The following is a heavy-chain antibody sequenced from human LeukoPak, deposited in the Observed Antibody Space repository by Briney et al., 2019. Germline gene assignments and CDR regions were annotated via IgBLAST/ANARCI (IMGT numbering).Heavy chain of an antibody. CDR1: GGSICSYY. D-gene: IGHD2-15*01. J-gene: IGHJ4*02. CDR3: ARLRGCSGGACYQIDY. V-gene: IGHV4-59*08. Sequence: SETLSLTCTVSGGSICSYYWSWIRQPPGKGLEWIGYISYSGSTNYNPSLKSRVTISVDTSKNQFSLKLSSVTAADTAVYNCARLRGCSGGACYQIDYWGQGTLVTVSS. CDR2: ISYSGST.